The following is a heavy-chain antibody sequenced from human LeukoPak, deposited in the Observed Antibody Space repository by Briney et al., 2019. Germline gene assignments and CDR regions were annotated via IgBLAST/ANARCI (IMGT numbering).Heavy chain of an antibody. V-gene: IGHV3-74*01. CDR3: ARLWFGEFLGVDY. CDR2: INSDGSST. D-gene: IGHD3-10*01. J-gene: IGHJ4*02. CDR1: GFTFSSYW. Sequence: PGGSLRLSCAASGFTFSSYWMHWVRQAPGKGLVWVSRINSDGSSTSYADSVKGRFTISRDNAKNTLYLQMNSLRAEDTAVYYCARLWFGEFLGVDYWGQGTLVTVSS.